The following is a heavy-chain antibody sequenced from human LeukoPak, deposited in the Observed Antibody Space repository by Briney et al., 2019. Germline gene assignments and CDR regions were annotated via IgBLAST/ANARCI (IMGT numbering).Heavy chain of an antibody. V-gene: IGHV3-21*01. CDR1: GFTFTTYY. CDR3: ARDPYSGNYGNYYYYYMDV. Sequence: PGGSLRLSCAASGFTFTTYYLSWVRQAPGKALEWVSSITSSGAYIFYADSVRGRFTISRDNAKDSLYLQMNSLGPEDTAVYYCARDPYSGNYGNYYYYYMDVWGKGTTVTISS. CDR2: ITSSGAYI. D-gene: IGHD1-26*01. J-gene: IGHJ6*03.